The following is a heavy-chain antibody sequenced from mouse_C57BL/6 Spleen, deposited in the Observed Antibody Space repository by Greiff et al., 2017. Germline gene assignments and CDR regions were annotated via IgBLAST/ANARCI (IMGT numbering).Heavy chain of an antibody. D-gene: IGHD1-1*01. V-gene: IGHV1-69*01. CDR2: IDPSDSYT. J-gene: IGHJ4*01. Sequence: QVQLQQPGAELVMPEASVKLSCKASGYTFTSYWMHWVKQRPGQGLEWIGEIDPSDSYTNYNQKFKGKSTLTVDKSSSTAYMQLSSLTSEDSAVYYCARLGSSYAMDYWGQGTSVTVSS. CDR1: GYTFTSYW. CDR3: ARLGSSYAMDY.